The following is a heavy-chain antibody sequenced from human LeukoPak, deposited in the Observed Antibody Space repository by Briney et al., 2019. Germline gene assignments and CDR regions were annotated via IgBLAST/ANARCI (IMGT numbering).Heavy chain of an antibody. J-gene: IGHJ4*02. D-gene: IGHD3-3*01. CDR2: ISYDGSNK. CDR1: GFTFSSYG. Sequence: PGGSLRLSCAASGFTFSSYGMHWVRQAPGKGLEWVAVISYDGSNKYYADSVKGRFTISRDNSKNTLYLQMNSLRAEDTAVYYCAKASDFWSGYPLGFDYWGQGTLVTVSS. V-gene: IGHV3-30*18. CDR3: AKASDFWSGYPLGFDY.